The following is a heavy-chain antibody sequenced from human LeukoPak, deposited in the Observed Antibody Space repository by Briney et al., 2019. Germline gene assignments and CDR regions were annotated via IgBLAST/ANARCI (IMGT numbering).Heavy chain of an antibody. D-gene: IGHD3-3*01. V-gene: IGHV1-46*01. CDR3: ARGDYDFWSGYSPLGY. CDR2: INPSGGST. Sequence: ASVKVSCKASGYTFTSYDINWVRQAPGQGLEWMGIINPSGGSTSYAQKFQGRVTMTRDTSTSTVYMELSSLRSEDTAVYYCARGDYDFWSGYSPLGYWGQGTLVTVSS. J-gene: IGHJ4*02. CDR1: GYTFTSYD.